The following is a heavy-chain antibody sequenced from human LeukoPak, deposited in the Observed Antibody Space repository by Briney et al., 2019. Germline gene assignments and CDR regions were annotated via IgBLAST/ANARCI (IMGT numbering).Heavy chain of an antibody. V-gene: IGHV1-2*02. CDR3: ARGVSSSWYYFDY. J-gene: IGHJ4*02. D-gene: IGHD6-13*01. CDR2: INRNSGGT. CDR1: GYTFTGYY. Sequence: ASVKVSCKASGYTFTGYYMHWVRQAPGQGLEWMGWINRNSGGTNYAQKFQGRVTMTRDTSISTAYMELSRLRSDDTAVYYCARGVSSSWYYFDYWGQGTLVTVSS.